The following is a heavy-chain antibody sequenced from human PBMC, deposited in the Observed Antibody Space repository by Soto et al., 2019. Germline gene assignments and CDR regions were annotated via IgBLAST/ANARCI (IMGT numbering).Heavy chain of an antibody. J-gene: IGHJ4*02. CDR1: GDTFSTYS. V-gene: IGHV1-69*08. CDR3: ARARSRYDRSGYYRPDY. D-gene: IGHD3-22*01. Sequence: ASVKVSCKVSGDTFSTYSISWVRQAPGQGLEWLGGIIPILGTPSYAQRFQDRVAITADKSTSTAYMEVSSLRSEDTAVYYCARARSRYDRSGYYRPDYWGQGTLVTVYS. CDR2: IIPILGTP.